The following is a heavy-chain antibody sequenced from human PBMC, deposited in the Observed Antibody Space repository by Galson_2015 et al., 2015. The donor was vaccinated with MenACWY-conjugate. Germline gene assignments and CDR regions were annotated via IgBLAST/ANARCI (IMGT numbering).Heavy chain of an antibody. Sequence: SLRLSLAASGSTFRTTGVHCGRHRPGNGMEWLSRIENGSNRITYADSVKARFTISRDNAKNTMYLHISSVRTADAAVDDCSRGGEANLIIMDGYCDYWGQGTLVTVSS. CDR1: GSTFRTTG. D-gene: IGHD3-10*01. J-gene: IGHJ4*02. CDR2: IENGSNRI. V-gene: IGHV3-74*01. CDR3: SRGGEANLIIMDGYCDY.